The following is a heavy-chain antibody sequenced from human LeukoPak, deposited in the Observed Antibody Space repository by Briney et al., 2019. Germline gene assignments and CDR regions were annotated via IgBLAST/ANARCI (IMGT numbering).Heavy chain of an antibody. J-gene: IGHJ4*02. CDR1: GGSISGYY. Sequence: PSETLSLTCTVSGGSISGYYWSWIRQPPGKGLEWIGYIFYSGSTNYNPSLKSRVTISVDTSKNQFSLKLSSVTAADTAVYYCARDLYGRSSRFDYWGQGTQVTVSS. V-gene: IGHV4-59*01. D-gene: IGHD3-10*01. CDR2: IFYSGST. CDR3: ARDLYGRSSRFDY.